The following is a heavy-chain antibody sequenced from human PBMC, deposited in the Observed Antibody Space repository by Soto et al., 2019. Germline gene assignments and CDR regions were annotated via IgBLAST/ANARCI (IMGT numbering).Heavy chain of an antibody. CDR2: IWYDGSNK. J-gene: IGHJ4*02. CDR3: ARVTLGQSGFGEFYFDY. V-gene: IGHV3-33*01. CDR1: GFTFSSYG. D-gene: IGHD3-10*01. Sequence: QVQLVESGGGVVQPGRSLRLSCAASGFTFSSYGMHWVRQAPGKGLEWVAVIWYDGSNKYYADSVKGRFTISRDNSKNTLYLQMNSLRAEDTAVYYCARVTLGQSGFGEFYFDYWGQGTLVTVSS.